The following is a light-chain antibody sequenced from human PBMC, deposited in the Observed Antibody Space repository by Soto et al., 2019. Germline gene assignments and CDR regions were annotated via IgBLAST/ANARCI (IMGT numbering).Light chain of an antibody. Sequence: EMVLTQSPGTLSLSPGERATLSCRASQSVSSNYLAWYQQKPGQAPRLLIYGASSRATGIPDRFSGSGSGTDFTLTISRLEPEDFAVYYCQQYSNSPNPYTFGQGTKLEIK. CDR2: GAS. V-gene: IGKV3-20*01. CDR3: QQYSNSPNPYT. J-gene: IGKJ2*01. CDR1: QSVSSNY.